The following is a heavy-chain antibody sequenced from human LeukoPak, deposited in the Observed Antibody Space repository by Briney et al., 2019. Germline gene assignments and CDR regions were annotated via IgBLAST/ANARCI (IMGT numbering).Heavy chain of an antibody. J-gene: IGHJ4*02. CDR2: IYTDGST. CDR3: AKDSSNNYYDSSGMNY. D-gene: IGHD3-22*01. CDR1: GFSVGNNY. Sequence: GGSLRLSCAASGFSVGNNYVTWVRQPPGKGLEWVSVIYTDGSTYYADSVKGRFTISRDNSKNTLYLQMNSLRAEDTAVYYCAKDSSNNYYDSSGMNYWGQGTLVTVSS. V-gene: IGHV3-53*01.